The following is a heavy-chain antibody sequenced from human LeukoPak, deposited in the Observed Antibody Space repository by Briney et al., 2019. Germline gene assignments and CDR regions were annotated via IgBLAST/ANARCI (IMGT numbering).Heavy chain of an antibody. J-gene: IGHJ4*02. Sequence: PGGSLRLSCAASGFTFSSYSMNWVRQAPGKGLEWVSSISSSSSCIYYADSVKGRFTISRDDAKNSLYLQMNSLRAEDTAVYYRARDRRREVLTQDYWGQGTLVTVSS. V-gene: IGHV3-21*01. CDR3: ARDRRREVLTQDY. CDR1: GFTFSSYS. D-gene: IGHD1-14*01. CDR2: ISSSSSCI.